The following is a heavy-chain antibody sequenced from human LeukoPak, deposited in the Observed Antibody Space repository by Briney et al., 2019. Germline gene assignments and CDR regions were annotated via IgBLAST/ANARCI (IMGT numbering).Heavy chain of an antibody. V-gene: IGHV1-2*02. CDR1: GYTFTGYY. D-gene: IGHD2-21*02. CDR3: ARDHYHKIHSVMVTAPDY. Sequence: VKVSCKASGYTFTGYYMHWVRQAPGQGLEWMGWINPNSGGTNYAQKFQGRVTMTRDTSISTAYMELSRLRSDDTAVYYCARDHYHKIHSVMVTAPDYWGQGTLVIVSS. J-gene: IGHJ4*02. CDR2: INPNSGGT.